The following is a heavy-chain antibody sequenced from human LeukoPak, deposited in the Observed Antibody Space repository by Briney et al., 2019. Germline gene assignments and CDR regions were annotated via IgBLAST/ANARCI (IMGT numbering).Heavy chain of an antibody. CDR3: ARVKQWLIPFDY. J-gene: IGHJ4*02. CDR2: INPNSGGT. Sequence: ASVKVSCRASGYTFTSYGISWVRQAPGQGLEWMGWINPNSGGTNYAQKFQGRVTMTRDTSISTAYMELSRLRSDDTAVYYCARVKQWLIPFDYWGQGTLVTVSS. V-gene: IGHV1-2*02. D-gene: IGHD6-19*01. CDR1: GYTFTSYG.